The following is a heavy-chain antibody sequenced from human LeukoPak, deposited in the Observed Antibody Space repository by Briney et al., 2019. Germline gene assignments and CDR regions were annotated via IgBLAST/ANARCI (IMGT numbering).Heavy chain of an antibody. D-gene: IGHD6-13*01. V-gene: IGHV3-33*06. CDR2: IWYDGSNK. J-gene: IGHJ5*02. Sequence: PGRSLRLSCAASGFTFSSYGMHWVRQAPGKGLDWVAVIWYDGSNKYYADSVKGRFTISRDNSKNTLYLQMNSLRAEDTAVYYCAKDRGPAANWFDPWGQGTLVTVSS. CDR1: GFTFSSYG. CDR3: AKDRGPAANWFDP.